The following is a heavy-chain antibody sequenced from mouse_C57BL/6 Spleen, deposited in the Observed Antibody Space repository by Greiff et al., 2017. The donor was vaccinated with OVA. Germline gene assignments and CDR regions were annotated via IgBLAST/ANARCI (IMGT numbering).Heavy chain of an antibody. Sequence: EVQLVESGGGLVKPGGSLKLSCAASGFTFSSYAMSWVRQTPEKRLEWVATISDGGSYTYYPDNVKGRFTISRDNAKNNLYLQMSHLKSEDTAMYYCARDPTVVATDWYFDVWGTGTTVTVSS. CDR2: ISDGGSYT. CDR1: GFTFSSYA. D-gene: IGHD1-1*01. CDR3: ARDPTVVATDWYFDV. V-gene: IGHV5-4*01. J-gene: IGHJ1*03.